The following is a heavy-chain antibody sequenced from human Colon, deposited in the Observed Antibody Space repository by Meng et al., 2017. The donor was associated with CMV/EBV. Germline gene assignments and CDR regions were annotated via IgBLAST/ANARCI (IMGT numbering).Heavy chain of an antibody. D-gene: IGHD3-10*01. J-gene: IGHJ6*02. V-gene: IGHV1-69*05. CDR1: GGTFSSYA. Sequence: SVKVSCKASGGTFSSYAISWVRQAPGQGLEWMGGIIPIFGTANYAQKFQGRVTITTDESTSTAYMELSSLRSEDTAVYYCARELGVRGVINYHYYYGMDVWGQGTTVTVSS. CDR3: ARELGVRGVINYHYYYGMDV. CDR2: IIPIFGTA.